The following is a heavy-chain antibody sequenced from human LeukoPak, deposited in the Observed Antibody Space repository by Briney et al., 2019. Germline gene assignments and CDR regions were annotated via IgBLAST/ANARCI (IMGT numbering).Heavy chain of an antibody. Sequence: SETLSLTCTVSGYSISSGYYWGWIRLPPGKGLEWIGSIYHGGSTYYNPSLKSRVTISVDTSKNQFSLKLSSVTAADTAVYYCARRFLGSGHIDIWGQGTMVTVSS. J-gene: IGHJ3*02. CDR2: IYHGGST. CDR1: GYSISSGYY. V-gene: IGHV4-38-2*02. D-gene: IGHD5-12*01. CDR3: ARRFLGSGHIDI.